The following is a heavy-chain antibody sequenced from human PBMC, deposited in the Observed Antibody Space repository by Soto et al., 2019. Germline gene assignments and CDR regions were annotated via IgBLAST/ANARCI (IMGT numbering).Heavy chain of an antibody. V-gene: IGHV3-23*01. J-gene: IGHJ5*02. CDR1: GFTFSSYA. D-gene: IGHD2-8*02. CDR3: AKAGSLVSFNWFDP. Sequence: GGSLILSCAASGFTFSSYAMSWVRQAPGKGLEWVSAISGSGGSTYYADSVKGRFTISRDNSKNTLYLQMNSLRAEDTAVYYCAKAGSLVSFNWFDPWGQGTLVTVSS. CDR2: ISGSGGST.